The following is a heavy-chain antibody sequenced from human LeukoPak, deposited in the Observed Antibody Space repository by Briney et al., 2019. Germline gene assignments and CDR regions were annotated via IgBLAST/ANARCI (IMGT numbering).Heavy chain of an antibody. V-gene: IGHV3-23*01. CDR3: AKGRYFDWLFPFDY. CDR2: ISGSGGSR. Sequence: PGGSLRLSCAASGFTFSSYGMTWVRQAPGKGLEWVSAISGSGGSRNYADSVKGRFTISRDNSKNTTYLQMNSLRAEDTAVYYCAKGRYFDWLFPFDYWGQGTLVTVSS. D-gene: IGHD3-9*01. J-gene: IGHJ4*02. CDR1: GFTFSSYG.